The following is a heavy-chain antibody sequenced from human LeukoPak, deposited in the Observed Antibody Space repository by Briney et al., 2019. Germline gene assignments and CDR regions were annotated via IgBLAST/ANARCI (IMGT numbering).Heavy chain of an antibody. J-gene: IGHJ3*02. CDR1: GFTFSSYA. Sequence: PGGSLRLSCAASGFTFSSYAMTWVRQAPGKGLEWVSGVSGSGGNTYYADSVRGRFTISRDNSKNTLYLQMNSLRAEDTAVYHCAKSTYDSSGYYYGNDAFDIWGKGTMVTVSS. D-gene: IGHD3-22*01. CDR3: AKSTYDSSGYYYGNDAFDI. V-gene: IGHV3-23*01. CDR2: VSGSGGNT.